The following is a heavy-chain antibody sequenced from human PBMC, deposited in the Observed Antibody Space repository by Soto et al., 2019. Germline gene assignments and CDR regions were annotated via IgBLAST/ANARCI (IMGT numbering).Heavy chain of an antibody. CDR2: INYSGTT. CDR1: GGSINSGDYY. V-gene: IGHV4-30-4*01. Sequence: PSETLSLTCTVSGGSINSGDYYWSWIRQPPGKGLEWIGYINYSGTTYYNPSLKSRVTISVDTSKNQFSLKLSSVTAADTAVYYCATATFQVPFDPWGQGTLVTVSS. J-gene: IGHJ5*02. CDR3: ATATFQVPFDP.